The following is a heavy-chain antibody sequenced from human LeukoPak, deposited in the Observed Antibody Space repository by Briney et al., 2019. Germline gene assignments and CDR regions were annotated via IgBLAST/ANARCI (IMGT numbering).Heavy chain of an antibody. D-gene: IGHD4-17*01. J-gene: IGHJ6*02. CDR3: ARDLLTTGNYYFGMDV. CDR2: VSVSGRTK. Sequence: PGGSLRLSCSASGFTFSSYWMSWVRQAPGKGREWLSYVSVSGRTKYYADSAKGRFTLPRDNAKKSVYLQMNNLRDEDTAMSYCARDLLTTGNYYFGMDVWGQGTTVTVSS. V-gene: IGHV3-48*02. CDR1: GFTFSSYW.